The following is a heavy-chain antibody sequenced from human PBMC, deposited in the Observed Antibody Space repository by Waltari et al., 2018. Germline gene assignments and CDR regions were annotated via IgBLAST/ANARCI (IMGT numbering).Heavy chain of an antibody. J-gene: IGHJ3*02. CDR3: ARLSLDPDAFDI. D-gene: IGHD3-16*01. Sequence: EVQLVESGGGLVQPGRSLTLSCAASGFTFDDSALHWVRQAPGKGLEWVSGISWNSGSIGYADSVKGRFTISRDNAKNSLYLQMNSLRAEDMALYYCARLSLDPDAFDIWGQGTMVTVSS. V-gene: IGHV3-9*03. CDR1: GFTFDDSA. CDR2: ISWNSGSI.